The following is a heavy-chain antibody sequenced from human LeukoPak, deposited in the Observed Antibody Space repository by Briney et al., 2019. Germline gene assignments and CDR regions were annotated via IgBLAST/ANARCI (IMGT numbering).Heavy chain of an antibody. J-gene: IGHJ4*02. CDR1: VCTFNNYD. CDR3: ARVKRYKYASSGYIVGFFDS. Sequence: GGSLRLSCAASVCTFNNYDMHWVRQPPGKSLEWVSGIGTAGDTYYSDSVKGRFTISRDGAKNSLDLQINTLRAGDTAVYHCARVKRYKYASSGYIVGFFDSWGQGTLVSVSS. D-gene: IGHD3-22*01. V-gene: IGHV3-13*01. CDR2: IGTAGDT.